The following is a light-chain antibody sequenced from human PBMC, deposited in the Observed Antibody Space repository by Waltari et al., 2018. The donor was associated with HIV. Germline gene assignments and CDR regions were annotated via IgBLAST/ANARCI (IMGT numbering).Light chain of an antibody. CDR3: QQYDKLPPDT. Sequence: DIHTVPSPSSFFASVGASVTIPCQASQDISHYLNWNQQKPGKAPKLLIYDAYNLKTGVPSMFSGGASAKDSTFTISSQQAEDIATYYCQQYDKLPPDTFGQGTKLEIK. CDR1: QDISHY. V-gene: IGKV1-33*01. CDR2: DAY. J-gene: IGKJ2*01.